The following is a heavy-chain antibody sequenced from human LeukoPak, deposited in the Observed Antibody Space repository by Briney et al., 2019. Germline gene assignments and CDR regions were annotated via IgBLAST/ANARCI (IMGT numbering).Heavy chain of an antibody. V-gene: IGHV1-2*02. Sequence: ASVKVSCKASGYNLTDYFLHWLRQAPGQGLEWVGWINPNSGVTNYAQKFQGRVTLTRDTSINTAYMELSRLTSDDTAVYCCARSRLVVVPAAMAFDPWGQGTLVTVSS. D-gene: IGHD2-2*01. CDR3: ARSRLVVVPAAMAFDP. CDR1: GYNLTDYF. J-gene: IGHJ5*02. CDR2: INPNSGVT.